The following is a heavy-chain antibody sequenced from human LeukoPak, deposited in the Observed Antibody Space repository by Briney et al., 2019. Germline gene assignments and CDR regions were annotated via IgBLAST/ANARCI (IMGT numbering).Heavy chain of an antibody. CDR1: GGSYSGYY. Sequence: SETLSLTCAVYGGSYSGYYWSWIRQPPGKGLEWIGEINHSGSTNYNPSLKSRVTISVDTSKNQFSLKLSSVTAADTAVYYCARGWNSGYDQTFDYWGQGTLVTVSS. J-gene: IGHJ4*02. CDR2: INHSGST. D-gene: IGHD5-12*01. CDR3: ARGWNSGYDQTFDY. V-gene: IGHV4-34*01.